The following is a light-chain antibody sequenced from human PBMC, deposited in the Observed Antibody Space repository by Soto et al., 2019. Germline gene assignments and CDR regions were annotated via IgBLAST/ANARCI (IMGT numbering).Light chain of an antibody. J-gene: IGKJ1*01. V-gene: IGKV3-11*01. CDR3: QVRVFWPS. CDR2: DAS. CDR1: QSVSTS. Sequence: IVLTQSPVTLAVSPGESAVLSCRASQSVSTSLAWYQDKPGQAPRLFIYDASKRAPGIPARFTGSGSGTDFTLTISSLEPEDIAISSCQVRVFWPSFGQGTKV.